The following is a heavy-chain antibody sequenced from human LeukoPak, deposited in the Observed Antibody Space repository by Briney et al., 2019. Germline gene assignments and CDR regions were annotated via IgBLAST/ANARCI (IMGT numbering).Heavy chain of an antibody. CDR2: IRSSSSTI. D-gene: IGHD3-22*01. CDR1: GFTFSSYS. J-gene: IGHJ4*02. V-gene: IGHV3-48*01. Sequence: GGSLRLSCAASGFTFSSYSMNWVRQAPGKGLEWVSYIRSSSSTIYYADSVKGRFTISRDNAKNSLYLQINSLRAEDTAVYYCARDPKGECYYDSSGYIDYWGQGTLVTVSS. CDR3: ARDPKGECYYDSSGYIDY.